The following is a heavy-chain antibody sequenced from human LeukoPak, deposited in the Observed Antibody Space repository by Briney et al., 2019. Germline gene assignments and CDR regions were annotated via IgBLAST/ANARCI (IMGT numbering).Heavy chain of an antibody. D-gene: IGHD1-26*01. V-gene: IGHV3-9*01. CDR3: AKDLDGIRGALDY. J-gene: IGHJ4*02. Sequence: GGSLRLSCAASGFTFDDYAMHWVRQAPGKGLEWVSGISWNSGSIGYADSVKGRSTISRDNAKNSLYLQMNSLRAEDTALYYCAKDLDGIRGALDYWGQGTLVTVSS. CDR1: GFTFDDYA. CDR2: ISWNSGSI.